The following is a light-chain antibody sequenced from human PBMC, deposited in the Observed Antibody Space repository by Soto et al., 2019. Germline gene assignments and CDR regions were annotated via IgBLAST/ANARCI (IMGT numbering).Light chain of an antibody. V-gene: IGLV2-11*01. CDR3: CSYAGSSLYV. J-gene: IGLJ1*01. Sequence: QSVLTQPPSASGSPGQSVTISCTETSSDVGGYNYVSWYQQHPGKAPKLMIYDVSKRPSGVPDRFSGSKSGNTASLTISGLQAEDEADYYCCSYAGSSLYVFGTGTKVTVL. CDR1: SSDVGGYNY. CDR2: DVS.